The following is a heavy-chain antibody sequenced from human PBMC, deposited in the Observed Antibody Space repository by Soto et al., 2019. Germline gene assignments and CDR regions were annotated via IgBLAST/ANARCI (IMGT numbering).Heavy chain of an antibody. J-gene: IGHJ5*02. CDR2: IESDGRGT. CDR3: ARDSMRGRFDP. Sequence: EVQLVESGGGLVQPGGSLRLSCAASGFTFSTSWMHWVRQAPGKGLVWVSRIESDGRGTTYADSVKGRFTISRDNAKNTWYLQMNSLRAEDTAVYYCARDSMRGRFDPWGQGTLVTVSS. CDR1: GFTFSTSW. V-gene: IGHV3-74*01. D-gene: IGHD2-8*01.